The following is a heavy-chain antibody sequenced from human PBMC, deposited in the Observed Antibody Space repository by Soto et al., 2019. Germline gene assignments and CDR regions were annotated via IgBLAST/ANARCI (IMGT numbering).Heavy chain of an antibody. V-gene: IGHV3-21*01. Sequence: GGSLRLSCAGSGFTFSSYSMSWVRQAPGKGLEWVSSISSSSSYVYYADSVKGRFTISRDNAKNSLYLQMNSLRAEDTAVYYCARDEKCSGGSCYLPYYYYGMDVWGQGTTVTVSS. J-gene: IGHJ6*02. CDR2: ISSSSSYV. CDR3: ARDEKCSGGSCYLPYYYYGMDV. D-gene: IGHD2-15*01. CDR1: GFTFSSYS.